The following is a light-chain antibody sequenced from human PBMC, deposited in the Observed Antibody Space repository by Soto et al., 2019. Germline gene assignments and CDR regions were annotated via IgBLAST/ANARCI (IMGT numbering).Light chain of an antibody. CDR1: SSNIGGNT. CDR2: SDN. J-gene: IGLJ1*01. Sequence: QSVLTQPPSASGTPGQRVTISCSGSSSNIGGNTVSWYQQLPGTAPKLLIYSDNQRPSGVPDRFSGSKSGTSASLAISGLQSEDEADYHCAAWDDRLTGYVFGTGTKVTV. V-gene: IGLV1-44*01. CDR3: AAWDDRLTGYV.